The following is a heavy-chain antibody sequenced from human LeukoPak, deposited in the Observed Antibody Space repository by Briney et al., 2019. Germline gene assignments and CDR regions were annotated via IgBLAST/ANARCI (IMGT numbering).Heavy chain of an antibody. CDR2: ISGSGGST. D-gene: IGHD1-26*01. J-gene: IGHJ3*02. V-gene: IGHV3-23*01. CDR1: GFTFSIFA. CDR3: AKDIVGATSGAFDI. Sequence: GGSLRLSCAASGFTFSIFAMSWVRPAPGEGLGWVSAISGSGGSTYYADSVKGPFTISRDNSKNTLYLQMNSLRAEDTAVYYCAKDIVGATSGAFDIWGQGTMVTVSS.